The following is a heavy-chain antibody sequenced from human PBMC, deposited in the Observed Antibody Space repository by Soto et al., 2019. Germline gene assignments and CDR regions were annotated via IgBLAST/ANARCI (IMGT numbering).Heavy chain of an antibody. CDR3: ARGGNVVGATREFDY. Sequence: QVQLVESGGGVVQPGRSLRLSCAASGFTFSSYAMHWVRQAPGKGLEWVAVISYDGSNKYYADSVKGRFTISRDNSKNTLYLQMNSLRAEDTAVYYCARGGNVVGATREFDYWGQGTLVTVSS. J-gene: IGHJ4*02. D-gene: IGHD1-26*01. V-gene: IGHV3-30-3*01. CDR1: GFTFSSYA. CDR2: ISYDGSNK.